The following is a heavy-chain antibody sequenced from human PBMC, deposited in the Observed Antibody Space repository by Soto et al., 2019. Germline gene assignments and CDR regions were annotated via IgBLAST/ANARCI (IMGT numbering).Heavy chain of an antibody. CDR1: GFTFSSYD. V-gene: IGHV3-23*01. Sequence: EVQLLESGGGLVQPGGSLRLSCVGSGFTFSSYDMTWVRQAPGQGLEWVSSFSFYGRRDNTYYADSVKGRFTISRDNSRNTVYLQMDNLRVEDTAVYYCAKPLYNDNGGPKDHWGQGTLVTVSS. D-gene: IGHD1-1*01. CDR3: AKPLYNDNGGPKDH. J-gene: IGHJ4*02. CDR2: FSFYGRRDNT.